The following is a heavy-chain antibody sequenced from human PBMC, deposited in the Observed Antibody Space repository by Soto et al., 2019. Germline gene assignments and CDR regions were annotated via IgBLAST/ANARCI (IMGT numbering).Heavy chain of an antibody. Sequence: GGSLRLSCAASGFTFSSYGMHWVRQAPGKGLEWVAVISYDGSNKYYADSVKGRFTISRDNSKNTLYLQMNSLRAEDTAVYYCASYCSGGSCYENYGMDVWGQGTTVTVSS. CDR1: GFTFSSYG. CDR3: ASYCSGGSCYENYGMDV. V-gene: IGHV3-30*03. J-gene: IGHJ6*02. D-gene: IGHD2-15*01. CDR2: ISYDGSNK.